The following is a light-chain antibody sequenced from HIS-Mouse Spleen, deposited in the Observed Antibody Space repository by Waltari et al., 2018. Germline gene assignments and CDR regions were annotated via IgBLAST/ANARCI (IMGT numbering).Light chain of an antibody. CDR1: SSDVGSYNL. J-gene: IGLJ3*02. CDR3: CSYAGSSTWV. Sequence: QSALTQPASLSVFPGQSITISFPGPSSDVGSYNLVSWYQQHPGKAPKLMTYEGSKRPSGVSNRFSGSKSGNTASLTISGLQAEDEADYYCCSYAGSSTWVFGGGTKLTVL. V-gene: IGLV2-23*01. CDR2: EGS.